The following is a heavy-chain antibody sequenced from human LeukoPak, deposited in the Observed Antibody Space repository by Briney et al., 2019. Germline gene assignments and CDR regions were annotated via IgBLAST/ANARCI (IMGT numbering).Heavy chain of an antibody. CDR3: AREPQWELPHGSAFDI. J-gene: IGHJ3*02. CDR1: GGSISSGDYY. Sequence: PSQTLSLTCTVSGGSISSGDYYWSWIRQPPGKGLEWIGYIFYSGTTYYNPSLKSRVSISLDTSKNQFSLKLSSVTAADTAVYYCAREPQWELPHGSAFDIWGQGTMVTVSS. V-gene: IGHV4-30-4*01. D-gene: IGHD1-26*01. CDR2: IFYSGTT.